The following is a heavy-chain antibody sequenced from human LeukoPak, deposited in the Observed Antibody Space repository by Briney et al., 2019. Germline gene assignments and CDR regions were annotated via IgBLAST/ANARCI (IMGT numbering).Heavy chain of an antibody. CDR1: GGSISDYY. J-gene: IGHJ4*02. V-gene: IGHV4-59*01. CDR3: ARVGHGDYGGGLWGGLFDY. Sequence: PSETLSLTCSVSGGSISDYYYSWIRQSPGKGLEWIGYVFYNGRTNYNPSLKSRVTISVDTSKNQFSLKLSSVTAADTAVYYCARVGHGDYGGGLWGGLFDYWGQGTLVTVSS. D-gene: IGHD4-23*01. CDR2: VFYNGRT.